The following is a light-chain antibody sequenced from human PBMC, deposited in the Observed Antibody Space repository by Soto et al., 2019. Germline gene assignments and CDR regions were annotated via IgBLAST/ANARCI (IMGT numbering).Light chain of an antibody. V-gene: IGKV3-11*01. CDR3: QQRSKWPLT. CDR2: DAS. J-gene: IGKJ4*01. CDR1: QSVTDF. Sequence: EIVLTQSPVTLSLSPGERATLSCMASQSVTDFLAWYQQKPGQAPRLLIYDASNRATGIPARFSGSGSGTDFTLTISSLEPEDFAVYYCQQRSKWPLTFGGGTKVDI.